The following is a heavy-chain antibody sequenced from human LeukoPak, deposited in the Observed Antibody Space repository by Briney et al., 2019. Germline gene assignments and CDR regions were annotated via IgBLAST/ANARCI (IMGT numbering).Heavy chain of an antibody. CDR3: ARGMYYDFWSGYYTHNWFDP. CDR2: IYTSGST. Sequence: SETLSLTCTVSGGSISSYYWSWIRQPAGKGLEWIGRIYTSGSTNYNPSLKSRVTISVDTSKNQFSLKLSSVTAADTAVYYCARGMYYDFWSGYYTHNWFDPWGQGTLVTVSS. CDR1: GGSISSYY. J-gene: IGHJ5*02. V-gene: IGHV4-4*07. D-gene: IGHD3-3*01.